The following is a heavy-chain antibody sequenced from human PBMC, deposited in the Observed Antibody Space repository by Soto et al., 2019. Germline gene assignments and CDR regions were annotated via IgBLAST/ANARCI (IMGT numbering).Heavy chain of an antibody. V-gene: IGHV3-23*01. Sequence: PGGSLRLSCAASGFTFSSYAMSWVRQAPGKGLEWVSAISGSGGSTYYADSVKGRFTISRDNSKNTLYLQMNSLRAEDTAVYYCAKDRRGVMGLVYYYYGMDVWGQGTTVTVSS. J-gene: IGHJ6*02. D-gene: IGHD3-3*01. CDR3: AKDRRGVMGLVYYYYGMDV. CDR1: GFTFSSYA. CDR2: ISGSGGST.